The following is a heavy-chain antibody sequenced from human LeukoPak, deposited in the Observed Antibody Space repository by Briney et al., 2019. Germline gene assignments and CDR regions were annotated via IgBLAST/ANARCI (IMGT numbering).Heavy chain of an antibody. CDR1: GFTVSDYY. CDR3: ARGRYDDSGYYFDY. J-gene: IGHJ4*02. Sequence: PGGSLRLSCAASGFTVSDYYITWVRQAPGKGLEWVSVIYSDGRTYYADSAKGRFTISRDNSKNTLYLQMSSLRAEDTAVYYCARGRYDDSGYYFDYWGQGTLVTVSS. V-gene: IGHV3-53*01. D-gene: IGHD3-22*01. CDR2: IYSDGRT.